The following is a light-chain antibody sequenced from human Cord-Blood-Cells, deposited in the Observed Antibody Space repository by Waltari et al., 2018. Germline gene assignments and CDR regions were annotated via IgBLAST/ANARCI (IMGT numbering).Light chain of an antibody. J-gene: IGLJ2*01. V-gene: IGLV2-14*01. CDR3: SSYTSSSTLE. Sequence: QPASVSGSPGQSITISCTGTSSDVGGYNYVSWYQQHPGKAPKLMIYDVSNRPSGVSNRFSGSKSGNTASLTISGLQAEDEADYYCSSYTSSSTLEFGGGTKLTVL. CDR2: DVS. CDR1: SSDVGGYNY.